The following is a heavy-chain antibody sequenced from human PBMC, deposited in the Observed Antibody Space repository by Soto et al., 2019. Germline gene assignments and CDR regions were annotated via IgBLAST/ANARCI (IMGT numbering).Heavy chain of an antibody. CDR2: IYYSGST. Sequence: TWVRQPPGKGLEWIGYIYYSGSTYYNPSLKSRVTISVDTSKNQFSLKLSSVTAADTAVYYCARAYEWARGSYYYDSSGYYYDYWGQGTLVTVSS. D-gene: IGHD3-22*01. V-gene: IGHV4-31*02. CDR3: ARAYEWARGSYYYDSSGYYYDY. J-gene: IGHJ4*02.